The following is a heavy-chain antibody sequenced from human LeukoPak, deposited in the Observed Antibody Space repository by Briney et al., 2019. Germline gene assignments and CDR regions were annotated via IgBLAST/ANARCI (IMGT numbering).Heavy chain of an antibody. V-gene: IGHV4-59*08. CDR1: GGSISTYY. CDR3: ARQRGSYGGYDHDAFNI. Sequence: SETLSLTCAVSGGSISTYYWNCVRQPPGKGLEWVGYIYYSGSNNYKPSLKSRGNISVDTAKTQFSLKLSSVTAADTAVYYCARQRGSYGGYDHDAFNIWGQGTMVTVSS. CDR2: IYYSGSN. D-gene: IGHD5-12*01. J-gene: IGHJ3*02.